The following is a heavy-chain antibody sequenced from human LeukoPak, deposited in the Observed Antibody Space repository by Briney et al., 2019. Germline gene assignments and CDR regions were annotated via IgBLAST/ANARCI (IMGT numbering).Heavy chain of an antibody. V-gene: IGHV3-48*03. CDR3: ARRRDSGSLQHFDY. CDR1: GFTFSNYE. Sequence: PGGSLRLSCAASGFTFSNYEMNWVRQAPGKGLEWVSYISSSGTTIYYADSVKGRFTISRDNAKNSLYLQMNSLRAEDTAVYYCARRRDSGSLQHFDYWGQGTLVTVSS. D-gene: IGHD1-26*01. J-gene: IGHJ4*02. CDR2: ISSSGTTI.